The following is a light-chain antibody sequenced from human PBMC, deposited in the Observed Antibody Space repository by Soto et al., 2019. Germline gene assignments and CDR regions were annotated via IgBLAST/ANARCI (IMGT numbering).Light chain of an antibody. CDR2: EVT. Sequence: QSALTQPASVSGSPGQSITISCTGTSSDVGGYNYVSWYQQRPGKAPKFMIYEVTNRPSGFSNRFSGSKSGNTASLTISGLQAEDEADYYCASYTSRGTRVFGTGTKLTVL. CDR1: SSDVGGYNY. V-gene: IGLV2-14*01. J-gene: IGLJ1*01. CDR3: ASYTSRGTRV.